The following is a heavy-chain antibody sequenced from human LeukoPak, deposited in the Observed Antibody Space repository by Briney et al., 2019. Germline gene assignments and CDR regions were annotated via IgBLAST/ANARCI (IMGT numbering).Heavy chain of an antibody. V-gene: IGHV4-4*07. J-gene: IGHJ4*02. Sequence: SETLSLTCIVSGASISGHYWSWIWQPAGKEPEWIGRVHTSRGTNYNSSLKSRLTMSVDTSKNQFSLHLASVTAADTAVYYCAKGGESSLPFDYWGQGTLVTVSS. CDR1: GASISGHY. D-gene: IGHD3-10*01. CDR3: AKGGESSLPFDY. CDR2: VHTSRGT.